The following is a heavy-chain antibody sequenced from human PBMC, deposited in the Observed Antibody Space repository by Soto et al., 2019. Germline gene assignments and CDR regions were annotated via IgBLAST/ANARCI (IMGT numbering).Heavy chain of an antibody. CDR2: ISAYNGNT. Sequence: QVQLVQSGAEVKKPGASVKVSCKASGYTCTSYVISCVRQAPGQGLEWMGWISAYNGNTKYAQKLQGRVTMTTDTSTRTAYMELRSLRSDDTAVYYCVIEHNYVDYWGKGTLVTVSS. D-gene: IGHD2-21*01. CDR1: GYTCTSYV. J-gene: IGHJ4*02. V-gene: IGHV1-18*01. CDR3: VIEHNYVDY.